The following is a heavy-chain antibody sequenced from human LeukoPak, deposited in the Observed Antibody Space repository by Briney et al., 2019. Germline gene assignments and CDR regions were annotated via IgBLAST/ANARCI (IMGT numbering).Heavy chain of an antibody. CDR3: ATLPSWSVNGDY. CDR2: FDPEDGET. D-gene: IGHD4-17*01. CDR1: GYTPTELS. V-gene: IGHV1-24*01. Sequence: ASVKVSCKVSGYTPTELSMHWVRQAPGKGLEWMGGFDPEDGETIYAQKFQGRVTMTEDTSTDTAYMELSSLRSEDTAVYYCATLPSWSVNGDYWGQGTLVTVSS. J-gene: IGHJ4*02.